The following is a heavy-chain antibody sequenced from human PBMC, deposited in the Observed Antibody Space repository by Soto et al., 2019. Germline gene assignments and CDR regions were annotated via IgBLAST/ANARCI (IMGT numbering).Heavy chain of an antibody. Sequence: SVKVSCKASGGTFSSYAISWVRQAPGQGLEWMGGIIPIFGTANYAQKLQGRVTITADASTSTAYMELRSLRSDDTAVYYCARDPEMATIDYWGQGTLVTVSS. CDR1: GGTFSSYA. D-gene: IGHD5-12*01. J-gene: IGHJ4*02. CDR2: IIPIFGTA. V-gene: IGHV1-69*13. CDR3: ARDPEMATIDY.